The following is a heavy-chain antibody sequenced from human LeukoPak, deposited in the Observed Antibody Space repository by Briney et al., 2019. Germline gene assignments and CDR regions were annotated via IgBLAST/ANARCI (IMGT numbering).Heavy chain of an antibody. CDR1: GFTFSSYS. CDR3: ARGRGLDI. V-gene: IGHV3-74*01. Sequence: GGSLRLSCAASGFTFSSYSMNWVRQAPGKGLVWVSRSNSDGSSTIYADSVKGRFTISRDNAKNTLYLQMNSLRAEDTAVYYCARGRGLDIWGQGTRVTVTS. J-gene: IGHJ3*02. CDR2: SNSDGSST.